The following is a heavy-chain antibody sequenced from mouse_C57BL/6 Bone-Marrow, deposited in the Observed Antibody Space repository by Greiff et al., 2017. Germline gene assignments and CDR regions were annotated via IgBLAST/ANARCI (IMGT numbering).Heavy chain of an antibody. CDR3: ARSNWDSFYAMDY. J-gene: IGHJ4*01. CDR2: IYPGSGST. Sequence: VQLQQPGAELVKPGASVKMSCKASGYTFTSYWITWVKQRPGQGLEWIGDIYPGSGSTNYNEKFKSKATLTVDTSSSTAYMQLSSLTSENSAVYYCARSNWDSFYAMDYWGQGTSVTVSS. D-gene: IGHD4-1*01. V-gene: IGHV1-55*01. CDR1: GYTFTSYW.